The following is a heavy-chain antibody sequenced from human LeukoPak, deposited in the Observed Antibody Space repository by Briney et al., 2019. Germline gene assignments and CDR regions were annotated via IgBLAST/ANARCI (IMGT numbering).Heavy chain of an antibody. CDR2: INAGNGNT. V-gene: IGHV1-3*01. CDR1: GYTFTSYA. CDR3: GRDYYDFWSGHNWFDP. J-gene: IGHJ5*02. D-gene: IGHD3-3*01. Sequence: ASVKVSCKASGYTFTSYAMHWVRQAPGQRLEWMGWINAGNGNTKYSQKFQGRVTITRDTSASTAYMELSSLRSEDTAVYYCGRDYYDFWSGHNWFDPWGQGTLVTVSS.